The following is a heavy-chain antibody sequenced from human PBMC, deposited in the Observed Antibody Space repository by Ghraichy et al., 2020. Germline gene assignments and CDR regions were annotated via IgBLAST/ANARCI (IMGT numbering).Heavy chain of an antibody. CDR1: GFTFSTYG. V-gene: IGHV3-21*01. D-gene: IGHD6-6*01. CDR3: ARDQGSSSSYYYGMDV. CDR2: ISSSSSYI. Sequence: GGSLRLSCAASGFTFSTYGMNWVRQAPGKGLEWVSSISSSSSYIYYADSVKGRFTISRDNAKNSLYLQMNSLRAEDTAVYYCARDQGSSSSYYYGMDVWGQGTTVTVSS. J-gene: IGHJ6*02.